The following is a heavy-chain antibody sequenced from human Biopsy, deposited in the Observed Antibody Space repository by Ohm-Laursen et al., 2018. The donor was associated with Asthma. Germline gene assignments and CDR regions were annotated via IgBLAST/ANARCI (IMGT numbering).Heavy chain of an antibody. Sequence: ASVKVSCKASGYTFIGSRIHWVRQAPGQGLEWLGRINPNSGGTNFAQKFQGRVTMTRDTSNSTAYMELSRLRSDDTAVYYCARGQKSAGDRWFDPWGQGTLVTVSS. CDR2: INPNSGGT. J-gene: IGHJ5*02. D-gene: IGHD6-13*01. CDR1: GYTFIGSR. V-gene: IGHV1-2*06. CDR3: ARGQKSAGDRWFDP.